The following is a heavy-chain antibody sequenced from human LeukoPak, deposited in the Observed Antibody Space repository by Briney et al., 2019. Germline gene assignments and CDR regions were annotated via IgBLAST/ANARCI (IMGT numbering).Heavy chain of an antibody. V-gene: IGHV3-23*01. Sequence: GGSLRLSCAASGFTFSSSAMSWVRQAPGKGLEWVSAISNNGGYTYYADSVKGRFTISRDNSKNTPYLQMNSLRAEDTAVYYCARDPDSGWYKDYYFDYWGQGTLVTVSS. J-gene: IGHJ4*02. CDR3: ARDPDSGWYKDYYFDY. CDR1: GFTFSSSA. D-gene: IGHD6-19*01. CDR2: ISNNGGYT.